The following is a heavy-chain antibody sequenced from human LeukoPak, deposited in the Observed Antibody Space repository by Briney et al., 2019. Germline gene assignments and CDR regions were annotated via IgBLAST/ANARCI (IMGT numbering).Heavy chain of an antibody. CDR1: GFTVSDYY. CDR3: ARESSGWYGVGYYYYYHGMDV. J-gene: IGHJ6*02. D-gene: IGHD6-19*01. Sequence: GGSLRLSCAASGFTVSDYYMSWIRQPPGKGLEWVSYISSSGSTIYYADSVKGRFTISRDNAKNSLYLQMNSLRAEDTAVYYCARESSGWYGVGYYYYYHGMDVWGQGTTVTVSS. CDR2: ISSSGSTI. V-gene: IGHV3-11*01.